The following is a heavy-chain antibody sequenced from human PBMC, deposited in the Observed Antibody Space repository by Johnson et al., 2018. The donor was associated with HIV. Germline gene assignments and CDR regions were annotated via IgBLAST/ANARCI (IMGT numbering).Heavy chain of an antibody. J-gene: IGHJ3*02. Sequence: VQLVESGGGVVQPGRSLRLSCAASGFTFSSYGMHWVRQAPGKGLEWVAVIWYDGSNKYYADSVKGRFTISRDNSKNTLYLQMNSLRAEDTALYYCAREGPSDAFDIWGQGTMVTVSS. V-gene: IGHV3-33*01. CDR3: AREGPSDAFDI. CDR2: IWYDGSNK. CDR1: GFTFSSYG.